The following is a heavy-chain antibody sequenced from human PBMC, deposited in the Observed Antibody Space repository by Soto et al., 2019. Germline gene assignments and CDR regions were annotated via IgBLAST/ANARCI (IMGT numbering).Heavy chain of an antibody. J-gene: IGHJ4*02. CDR3: ARGSEATPDY. CDR2: INHSGST. Sequence: QVQLQQWGAGLLKPSETLSLTCAVYGGSFSGYYWSWIRQPPGKGLEWIGEINHSGSTNYNPSLKSRVTISVDTSKNQFSLKLSSVTAADTAVYYCARGSEATPDYWGQGTLVTVSS. CDR1: GGSFSGYY. V-gene: IGHV4-34*01. D-gene: IGHD2-15*01.